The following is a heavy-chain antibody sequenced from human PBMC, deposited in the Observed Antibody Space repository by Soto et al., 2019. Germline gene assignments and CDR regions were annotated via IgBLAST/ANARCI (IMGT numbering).Heavy chain of an antibody. CDR3: ARDAVDYGDYVPRWHSMDV. CDR1: GGTFSSYA. CDR2: ILPIFGTA. J-gene: IGHJ6*02. Sequence: QVQLVQSGAEVKKPGSSVKVSCKASGGTFSSYAISWVRQSPGQGLEWMGGILPIFGTANYAQKFQGRVTITADKSTSTAYMELSSLRSEDTAVYYCARDAVDYGDYVPRWHSMDVWGQGTTVTVSS. V-gene: IGHV1-69*06. D-gene: IGHD4-17*01.